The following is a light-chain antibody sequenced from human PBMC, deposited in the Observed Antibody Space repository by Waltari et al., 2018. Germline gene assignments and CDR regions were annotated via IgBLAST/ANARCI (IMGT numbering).Light chain of an antibody. CDR2: AAS. J-gene: IGKJ1*01. Sequence: DIQMTQSPSSLSASVGDRVTITCRASQGIGNDLGWYQRKPGKAPKRLIYAASTLQSGVPSRLSGSGSGTEFTLTISSLQPEDFASYYCLQYNSYPWAFGQGTKVEIK. CDR3: LQYNSYPWA. CDR1: QGIGND. V-gene: IGKV1-17*01.